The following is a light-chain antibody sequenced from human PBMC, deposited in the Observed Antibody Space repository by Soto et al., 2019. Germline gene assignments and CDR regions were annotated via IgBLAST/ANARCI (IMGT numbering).Light chain of an antibody. CDR3: QQRYHWPPIT. J-gene: IGKJ5*01. V-gene: IGKV3-11*01. CDR1: QSVRSY. Sequence: IVLTQSPATLSLSPGERATLSCRASQSVRSYLAWYQQKPGQAPRLLIYDTSVRATGIPPRFSGSGSETDFTLTISSLEPEDFAVYDCQQRYHWPPITFGQGTRLEIK. CDR2: DTS.